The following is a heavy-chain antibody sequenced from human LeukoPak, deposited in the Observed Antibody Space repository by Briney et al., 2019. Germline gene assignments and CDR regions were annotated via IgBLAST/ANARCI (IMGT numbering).Heavy chain of an antibody. CDR3: ARDIDGSGIYGMDV. J-gene: IGHJ6*02. V-gene: IGHV4-39*07. D-gene: IGHD3-10*01. CDR2: IYYSGST. Sequence: SETLSLTCTVSGGSISSSSYYWGCIRQPPGKGLECIGSIYYSGSTYYNPSLKSRVTISVDTSKNQFSLKLSSVTAADTAVYYCARDIDGSGIYGMDVWGQGTTVTVSS. CDR1: GGSISSSSYY.